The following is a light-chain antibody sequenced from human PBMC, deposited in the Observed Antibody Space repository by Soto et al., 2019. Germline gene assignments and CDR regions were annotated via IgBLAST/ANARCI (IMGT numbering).Light chain of an antibody. CDR2: DVS. J-gene: IGLJ2*01. CDR1: SSDVGNYNY. CDR3: SSYSSTTTPV. V-gene: IGLV2-14*03. Sequence: QSALTQPASVSGSPGQSITISCTGTSSDVGNYNYVSWYQHQPGKAPKLMIYDVSNRPSRVSNRFSGSKSGNTASLTISGLQAEDEADYYCSSYSSTTTPVFGGGTKLTVL.